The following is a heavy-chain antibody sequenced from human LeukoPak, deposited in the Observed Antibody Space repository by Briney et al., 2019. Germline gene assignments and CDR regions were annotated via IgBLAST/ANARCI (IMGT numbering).Heavy chain of an antibody. CDR1: GVSISSYY. CDR2: IYISGST. V-gene: IGHV4-4*07. CDR3: ARDRGTWNDDGFDY. Sequence: SETLSLTCTVSGVSISSYYWSWIRQPAGKGLEWIGRIYISGSTNYNPSLKSRVTKSVDTSKNQFSLKLSSVTAADTAVYYCARDRGTWNDDGFDYWGQGTLVTVSS. D-gene: IGHD1-1*01. J-gene: IGHJ4*02.